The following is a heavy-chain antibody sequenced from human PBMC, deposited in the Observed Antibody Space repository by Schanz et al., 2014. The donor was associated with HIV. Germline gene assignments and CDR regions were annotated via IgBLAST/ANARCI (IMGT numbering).Heavy chain of an antibody. CDR1: GFTFSNFA. CDR3: VKAYSSGFSGAGS. J-gene: IGHJ5*02. Sequence: EVQMLESGGGSVQPGGSLRLSCAASGFTFSNFAMSWVRQAPGKGLEWVSSISGSGVSTFYAGSVKGRFAISRDKSKNTLYLQMNSLRVEDTAVYYCVKAYSSGFSGAGSWGQGALVTVSS. D-gene: IGHD5-18*01. V-gene: IGHV3-23*01. CDR2: ISGSGVST.